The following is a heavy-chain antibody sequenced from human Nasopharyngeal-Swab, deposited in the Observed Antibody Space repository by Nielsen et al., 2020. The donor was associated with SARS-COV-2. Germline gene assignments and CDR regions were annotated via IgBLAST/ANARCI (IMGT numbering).Heavy chain of an antibody. V-gene: IGHV3-33*01. D-gene: IGHD1-26*01. CDR3: ARDRIVGATGLDY. Sequence: GGSLRLSCAASGFAFSSYGMHWVRQAPGKGLEWVAVIWYDGSNKYYADSVKGRFTISRDNSKNTLYLQMNSLRAEDTAVYYCARDRIVGATGLDYWGQGTLVTVSS. CDR2: IWYDGSNK. J-gene: IGHJ4*02. CDR1: GFAFSSYG.